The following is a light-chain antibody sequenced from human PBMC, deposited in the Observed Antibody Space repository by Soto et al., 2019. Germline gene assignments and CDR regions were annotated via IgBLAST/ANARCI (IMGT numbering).Light chain of an antibody. J-gene: IGKJ4*01. CDR2: DAS. Sequence: DIQMTQSPSSLSASVGDRVTISCQASQDISKFLNWYQQKPGKAPKLLIYDASTLETGVPSRFSGSGSGTDFAFTISSLQPEDIATYYCQQFDNHPLTFGGGTKVEIK. CDR1: QDISKF. CDR3: QQFDNHPLT. V-gene: IGKV1-33*01.